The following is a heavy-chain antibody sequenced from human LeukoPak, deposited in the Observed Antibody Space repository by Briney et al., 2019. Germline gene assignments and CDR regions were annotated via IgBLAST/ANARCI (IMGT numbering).Heavy chain of an antibody. CDR3: ARECEDIVVVVGNWFDP. CDR2: IYYSGST. Sequence: SETLSLTCAVSGGSISSSSYYWGWIRQPPGKGLEWIGSIYYSGSTYYNPSLKRRVTISVDTSKNQFALKLSSVTAADTAVYYCARECEDIVVVVGNWFDPWGQGTLVTVSS. V-gene: IGHV4-39*02. CDR1: GGSISSSSYY. D-gene: IGHD2-15*01. J-gene: IGHJ5*02.